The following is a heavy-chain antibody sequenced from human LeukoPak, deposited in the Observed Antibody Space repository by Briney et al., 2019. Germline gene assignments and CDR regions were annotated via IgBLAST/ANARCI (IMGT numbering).Heavy chain of an antibody. CDR1: GFTFSSYA. CDR3: AKRQYCSSTTCYVGGDY. D-gene: IGHD2-2*01. CDR2: ISGSGGST. V-gene: IGHV3-23*01. Sequence: GGSLILSCAASGFTFSSYAMSWVRQAPGKGLEWVSVISGSGGSTYYADSVKGRFTISRDNSKNTLYLQMNSLRAEDTAVYYCAKRQYCSSTTCYVGGDYWGQGTLVTVSS. J-gene: IGHJ4*02.